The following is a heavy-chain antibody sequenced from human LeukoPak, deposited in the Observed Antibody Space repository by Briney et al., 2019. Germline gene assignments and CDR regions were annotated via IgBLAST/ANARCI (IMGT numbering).Heavy chain of an antibody. CDR2: ISYDGSNK. CDR1: GFTFSSYA. Sequence: GRSLRLSCAASGFTFSSYAMHWVRQAPGKGLEWVAVISYDGSNKYYADSVKGRFTISRDNAKNSLYLQMNSLRAEDTAVYYCARDFPGTAMARFFYYYMDVWGKGTTVTVSS. V-gene: IGHV3-30*04. D-gene: IGHD5-18*01. J-gene: IGHJ6*03. CDR3: ARDFPGTAMARFFYYYMDV.